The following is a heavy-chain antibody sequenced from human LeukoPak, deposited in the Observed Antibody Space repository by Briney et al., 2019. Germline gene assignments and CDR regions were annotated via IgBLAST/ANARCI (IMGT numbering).Heavy chain of an antibody. V-gene: IGHV3-74*01. CDR2: IKGDGIST. CDR3: AKDHYWSIDY. D-gene: IGHD3-3*01. J-gene: IGHJ4*02. Sequence: GGSLRLSCAASGFDFSSNWMHWVRHAPGQGLVWVSRIKGDGISTNYADSVKGRFTISRDIAKNTLYLQMNSLRAENTGVYYCAKDHYWSIDYWGRGTLVTVSS. CDR1: GFDFSSNW.